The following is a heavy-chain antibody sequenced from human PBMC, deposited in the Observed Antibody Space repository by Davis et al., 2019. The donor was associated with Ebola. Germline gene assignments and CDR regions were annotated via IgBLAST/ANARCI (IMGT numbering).Heavy chain of an antibody. J-gene: IGHJ3*02. Sequence: GESLKISCAASGFTFSSYGMHWVRQAPGKGLEWVAVISYDGSNKYYADSVKGRFTISRDNAKNSLCLQMNSLRAEDTAVYYCARGDYYDSGGYFIDAFDIWGQGTMVTVSS. V-gene: IGHV3-30*03. CDR3: ARGDYYDSGGYFIDAFDI. D-gene: IGHD3-22*01. CDR2: ISYDGSNK. CDR1: GFTFSSYG.